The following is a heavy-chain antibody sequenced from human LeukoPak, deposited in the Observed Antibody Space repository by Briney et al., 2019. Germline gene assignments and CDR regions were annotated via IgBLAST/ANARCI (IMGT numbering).Heavy chain of an antibody. D-gene: IGHD1-14*01. Sequence: GGSLRLSCAASGFSFSTYGMHWVRQAPGKGLEWVAVIRYDGSNKYYADSVKGRFTISRDNSNNTLYLQMISLTAEDTAVYYCARASGHFDYWGQGTLVTVSS. CDR2: IRYDGSNK. CDR1: GFSFSTYG. V-gene: IGHV3-33*01. CDR3: ARASGHFDY. J-gene: IGHJ4*02.